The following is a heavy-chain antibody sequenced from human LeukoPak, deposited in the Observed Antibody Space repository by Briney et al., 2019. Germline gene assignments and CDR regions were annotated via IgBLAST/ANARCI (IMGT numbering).Heavy chain of an antibody. CDR3: ARDRTGNYDFWSGYFY. V-gene: IGHV3-66*02. CDR2: IYSGGST. Sequence: GGSLRLSCAASGFTVSSNYMSWVRQAPGKGLEWVSVIYSGGSTYYADSVKGRFTISRDNSKNTLYLQMNSLRAEDTAVYYCARDRTGNYDFWSGYFYWGQGTLVTVSS. CDR1: GFTVSSNY. J-gene: IGHJ4*02. D-gene: IGHD3-3*01.